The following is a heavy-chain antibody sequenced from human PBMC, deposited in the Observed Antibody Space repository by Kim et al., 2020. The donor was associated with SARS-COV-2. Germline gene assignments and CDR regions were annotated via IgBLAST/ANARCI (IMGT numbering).Heavy chain of an antibody. Sequence: FQGRVTITRDTSASTAYMELSSLRSEDTAVYYCARGPFRGWIPAATTLDYWGQGTLVTVSS. D-gene: IGHD2-2*01. J-gene: IGHJ4*02. CDR3: ARGPFRGWIPAATTLDY. V-gene: IGHV1-3*01.